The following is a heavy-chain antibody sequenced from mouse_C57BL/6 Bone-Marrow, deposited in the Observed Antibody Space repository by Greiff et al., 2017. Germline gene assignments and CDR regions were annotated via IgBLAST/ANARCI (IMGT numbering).Heavy chain of an antibody. CDR1: GYSFTDYN. Sequence: VQLQQSGPELVKPGASVKISCKASGYSFTDYNMNWVKQSTGKSLEWIGVINPNYGTTSYNQKFKGKATLTVDQSSSTAYMQLNSLTSEDAAVYDCARGYDYDDAMDYWGQGTSATVSS. CDR2: INPNYGTT. D-gene: IGHD2-4*01. J-gene: IGHJ4*01. CDR3: ARGYDYDDAMDY. V-gene: IGHV1-39*01.